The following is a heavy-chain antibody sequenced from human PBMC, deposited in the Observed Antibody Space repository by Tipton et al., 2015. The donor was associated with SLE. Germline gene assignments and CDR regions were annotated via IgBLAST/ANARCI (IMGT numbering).Heavy chain of an antibody. CDR2: VDPEDGET. D-gene: IGHD2/OR15-2a*01. CDR1: GYTFTDYY. J-gene: IGHJ3*02. Sequence: QSGAEVKKPGATVKISCKVSGYTFTDYYMHWVQQAPGKGLEWMGLVDPEDGETIYAEKFQGRVTITAETSTATAYMELSSLRSEDTAVFYCATRPSWIPSMAPGALDIWGQGTMVTVSS. V-gene: IGHV1-69-2*01. CDR3: ATRPSWIPSMAPGALDI.